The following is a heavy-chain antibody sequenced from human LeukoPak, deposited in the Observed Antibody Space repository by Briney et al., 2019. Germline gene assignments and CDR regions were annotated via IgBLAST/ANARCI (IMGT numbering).Heavy chain of an antibody. Sequence: SETLSLTCALYGGSFSGYYWSWIRQPPGKGLEWIGEINHSGSTNYNPSLKSRVTISVDTSKNQFSLKLNSLTAADTAVYYCARGPLDYDGTGYNYYYYMDVWGKGTTVTVSS. V-gene: IGHV4-34*01. CDR1: GGSFSGYY. CDR3: ARGPLDYDGTGYNYYYYMDV. D-gene: IGHD3-22*01. J-gene: IGHJ6*03. CDR2: INHSGST.